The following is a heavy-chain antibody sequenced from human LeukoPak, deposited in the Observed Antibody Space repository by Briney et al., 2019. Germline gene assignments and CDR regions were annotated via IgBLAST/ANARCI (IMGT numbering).Heavy chain of an antibody. Sequence: GESLKISCKGSGYSFTNYWIGWVRQMPGKGLEWMGIIYPGDFDTRYSPSFQGQVTISVDKSISTAYLQWSSLKASDTAMYYCARRGLVVVAGAFDIWGQGTMVTVSS. CDR2: IYPGDFDT. D-gene: IGHD2-15*01. V-gene: IGHV5-51*01. CDR1: GYSFTNYW. CDR3: ARRGLVVVAGAFDI. J-gene: IGHJ3*02.